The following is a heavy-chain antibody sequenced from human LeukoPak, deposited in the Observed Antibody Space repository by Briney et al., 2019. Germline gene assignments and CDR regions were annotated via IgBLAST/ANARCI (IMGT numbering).Heavy chain of an antibody. CDR3: AREGNRENYFDY. D-gene: IGHD1-14*01. Sequence: ASVKVSCKASGYTFTGYYMHWVRQAPGQGLEWMGGIIPIFGTANYAQKFQGRVTITADESTSTAYMELSSLRSEDTAVYYCAREGNRENYFDYWGQGTLVTVSS. CDR1: GYTFTGYY. J-gene: IGHJ4*02. CDR2: IIPIFGTA. V-gene: IGHV1-69*13.